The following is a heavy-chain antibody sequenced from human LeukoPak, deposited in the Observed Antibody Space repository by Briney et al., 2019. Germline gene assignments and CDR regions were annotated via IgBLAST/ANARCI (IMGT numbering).Heavy chain of an antibody. V-gene: IGHV4-59*01. J-gene: IGHJ4*02. D-gene: IGHD2-15*01. CDR1: GGSISSYY. CDR3: ARAKCSGGSCYWFY. Sequence: SETLPLTCTVSGGSISSYYWSWIRQPPGKGLEWIGYIYYSGSTNYNPSLKSRVTISVDTSKNQFSLKLSSVTAADTAVYYCARAKCSGGSCYWFYWGQGTLVTVSS. CDR2: IYYSGST.